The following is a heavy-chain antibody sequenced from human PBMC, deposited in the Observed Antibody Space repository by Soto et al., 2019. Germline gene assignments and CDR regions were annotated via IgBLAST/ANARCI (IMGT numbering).Heavy chain of an antibody. CDR3: VSYRAYGHGSVPYS. J-gene: IGHJ4*02. Sequence: QAHLVESGGGVVQPGRSLRLSCAASGFTFTSYGMQWVRQAPGTRLEWVAVISYDGGLQHYADSVKGGFTISRDNSKNMALVRKNSLRAEDTAVYYCVSYRAYGHGSVPYSWGQGTLVSVSS. CDR1: GFTFTSYG. D-gene: IGHD5-18*01. V-gene: IGHV3-30*03. CDR2: ISYDGGLQ.